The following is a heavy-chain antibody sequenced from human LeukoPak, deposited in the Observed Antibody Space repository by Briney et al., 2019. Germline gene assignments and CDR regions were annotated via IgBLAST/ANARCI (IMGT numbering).Heavy chain of an antibody. J-gene: IGHJ4*02. CDR1: GCTFSSYA. CDR3: ARVMVKYQLLLDFDY. V-gene: IGHV1-69*05. D-gene: IGHD2-2*01. CDR2: IIPIFSTA. Sequence: SVTLSCKASGCTFSSYANSWMRQPPGQGLEWKGRIIPIFSTANYAQKFQGRVTITTDESTSTAYMELSSLRSEDTAVYYCARVMVKYQLLLDFDYWGQGTLVTVSS.